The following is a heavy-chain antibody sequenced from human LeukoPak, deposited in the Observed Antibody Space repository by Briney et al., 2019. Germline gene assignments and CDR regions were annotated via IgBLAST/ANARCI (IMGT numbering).Heavy chain of an antibody. CDR1: GGSISSGRYY. V-gene: IGHV4-61*02. J-gene: IGHJ4*02. D-gene: IGHD6-19*01. CDR3: ARHSYSSGWWDHLIDY. CDR2: VYTSGST. Sequence: SETLSLTCTVSGGSISSGRYYWSWIRQPAGKGLELIGRVYTSGSTNSNPSLKSRVTISVDTSKNQFSLKLSSVTAADTDVYYCARHSYSSGWWDHLIDYWGQGTLVTVSS.